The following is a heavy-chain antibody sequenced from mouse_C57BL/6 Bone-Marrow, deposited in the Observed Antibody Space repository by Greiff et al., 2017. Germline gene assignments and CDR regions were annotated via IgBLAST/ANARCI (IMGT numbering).Heavy chain of an antibody. V-gene: IGHV5-4*01. Sequence: EVHLVESGGGLVKPGGSLKLSCAASGFTFSSYAMSWVRQTPEKRLEWVATISDGGSYTYYPDNVKGRFTISRDNATNNLYLQMSHLKSEDTAMYYCARDRVTTPQAWFAYWGQGTLVTVSA. CDR2: ISDGGSYT. D-gene: IGHD2-5*01. CDR1: GFTFSSYA. J-gene: IGHJ3*01. CDR3: ARDRVTTPQAWFAY.